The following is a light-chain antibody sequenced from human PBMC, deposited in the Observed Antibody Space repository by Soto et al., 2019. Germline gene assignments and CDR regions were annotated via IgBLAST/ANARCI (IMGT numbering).Light chain of an antibody. V-gene: IGLV2-14*01. CDR2: GVS. Sequence: QAALTQPASVSGSPGQSITISCSGTRSDIGSYNYVAWYQQFPGKTPKILIYGVSSRPSGVSSRFSGSKSGNTASLTISGLQDEDEADYYCISYTGSSTSYVFGSGTKVTVL. CDR3: ISYTGSSTSYV. CDR1: RSDIGSYNY. J-gene: IGLJ1*01.